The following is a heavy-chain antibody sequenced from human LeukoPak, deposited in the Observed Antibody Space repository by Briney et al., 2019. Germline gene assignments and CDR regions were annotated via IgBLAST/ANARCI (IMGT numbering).Heavy chain of an antibody. V-gene: IGHV1-24*01. Sequence: EASVKVSCKVSGYTLTELSMHWVRQAPGKGLEWMGGFDPEDGETIYAQKFQGRVTMTEDTSTDTAYMELSSLRSEDTAVYYCASQVGYDSSDQGWFDPWGQGTLVTVSS. CDR3: ASQVGYDSSDQGWFDP. J-gene: IGHJ5*02. D-gene: IGHD3-22*01. CDR2: FDPEDGET. CDR1: GYTLTELS.